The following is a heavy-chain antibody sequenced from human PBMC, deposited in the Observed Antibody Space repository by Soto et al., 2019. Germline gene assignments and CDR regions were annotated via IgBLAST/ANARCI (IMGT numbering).Heavy chain of an antibody. J-gene: IGHJ3*02. V-gene: IGHV4-31*03. CDR2: IYYSGST. Sequence: QVQLQESGPGLVKPSQTLSLTCTVSGGSISSGGYYWSWIRQHPGKGLEWIGYIYYSGSTYYNPSLKSRVTISVDTSKNQFSLKLSSVTAADTAVYYCARERVTTFSVAFDIWGQGTMVTVSS. CDR1: GGSISSGGYY. CDR3: ARERVTTFSVAFDI. D-gene: IGHD4-17*01.